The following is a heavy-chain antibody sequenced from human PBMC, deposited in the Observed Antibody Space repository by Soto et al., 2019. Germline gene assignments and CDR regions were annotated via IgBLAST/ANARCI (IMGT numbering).Heavy chain of an antibody. CDR1: GFTFNSYA. D-gene: IGHD6-19*01. CDR2: ISGSGGST. V-gene: IGHV3-23*01. CDR3: AKEYSSGTYYFDY. J-gene: IGHJ4*02. Sequence: EVQLLESGGGLVQPGGSLRLSCAASGFTFNSYAMSWVRQAPGKGLEWVPAISGSGGSTYYADSVKGRFTISRDNSKNTLYLQMSSLRAEDTAVYYCAKEYSSGTYYFDYWGQGTLVTVSS.